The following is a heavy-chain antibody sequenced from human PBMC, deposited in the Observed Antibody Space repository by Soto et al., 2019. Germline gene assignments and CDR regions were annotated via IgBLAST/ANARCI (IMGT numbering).Heavy chain of an antibody. CDR3: ARGGSHSFDY. CDR1: GFTFSRYW. Sequence: EVQLLESGGGLVQPGGSLRLSCAASGFTFSRYWMSWVRQAPGKGPEWVANIKEDGTEKYHVNSEEGRFTISKDNAKNSLKLQMKSQRDEDTAIYACARGGSHSFDYWGQGTLVTVSS. D-gene: IGHD1-26*01. CDR2: IKEDGTEK. J-gene: IGHJ4*02. V-gene: IGHV3-7*01.